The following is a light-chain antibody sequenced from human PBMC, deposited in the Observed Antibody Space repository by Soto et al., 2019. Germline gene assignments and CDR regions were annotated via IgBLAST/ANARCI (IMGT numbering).Light chain of an antibody. CDR2: WAS. V-gene: IGKV4-1*01. Sequence: DIVMTQSPDSLAVSLGERATIDCKSSQRLLYSPNNKNYLAWYQQQPGQPPKLLIYWASTRDSGVPDRFTGSGSGTDFTLTISSLQAEDVAVYYCQQYYDAPQTFGRGTKVEIK. CDR1: QRLLYSPNNKNY. J-gene: IGKJ1*01. CDR3: QQYYDAPQT.